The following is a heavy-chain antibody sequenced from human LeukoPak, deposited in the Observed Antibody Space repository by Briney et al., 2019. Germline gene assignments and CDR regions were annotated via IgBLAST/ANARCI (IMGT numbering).Heavy chain of an antibody. J-gene: IGHJ5*02. Sequence: GGSLRLPCAASGLSVSSTYMSWVRQAPGKGLEWVSLIYTSGSTFYADSVMGRFTISRDNSKNTLFLPMNRLRAEDSAVYYCTRDRAGTQSWVEFDLWGQGTLVTVSS. CDR2: IYTSGST. CDR3: TRDRAGTQSWVEFDL. D-gene: IGHD3-10*01. CDR1: GLSVSSTY. V-gene: IGHV3-66*03.